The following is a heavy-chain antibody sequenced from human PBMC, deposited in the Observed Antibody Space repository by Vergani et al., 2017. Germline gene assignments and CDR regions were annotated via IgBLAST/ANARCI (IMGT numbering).Heavy chain of an antibody. D-gene: IGHD6-13*01. Sequence: QVQLVESGGGVVQPGRSLRLSCAASGFTFSSYAMHWVRQAPGKGLEWVAVISYDGSNKYYADSVKGRFTSSRENSKNTLYLQMNSLRAEDTAVYYCARDQEGSISWYGVGYDGMDVWGQGTTVTVSS. CDR1: GFTFSSYA. V-gene: IGHV3-30*01. J-gene: IGHJ6*02. CDR3: ARDQEGSISWYGVGYDGMDV. CDR2: ISYDGSNK.